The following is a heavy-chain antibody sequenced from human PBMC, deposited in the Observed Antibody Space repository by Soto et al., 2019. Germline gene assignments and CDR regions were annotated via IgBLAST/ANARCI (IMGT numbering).Heavy chain of an antibody. V-gene: IGHV4-59*01. J-gene: IGHJ6*02. CDR2: IYDSGST. CDR3: ARGTRYYYQGMDV. Sequence: PSETLSLTCTVSGDSINNYYWTWIRQPPGKGLEWIGYIYDSGSTSYNPSLKSRLTISVDTSKNQFSLKLRSVTAADTAVYYCARGTRYYYQGMDVWGQGTTVTVSS. CDR1: GDSINNYY.